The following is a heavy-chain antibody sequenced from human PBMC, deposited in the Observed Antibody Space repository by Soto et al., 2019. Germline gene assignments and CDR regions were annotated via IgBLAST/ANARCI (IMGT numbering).Heavy chain of an antibody. J-gene: IGHJ4*02. CDR2: INAGNGNT. Sequence: ASVKVSCKASGYTFTSYAMHWVRQAPGQRLEWMGWINAGNGNTKYSQKFQGRVTITRDTSASTAYMELSSLRSEDTAVYYCARDKNLKQQLVNFDYWGQGTLVTVSS. D-gene: IGHD6-13*01. CDR1: GYTFTSYA. V-gene: IGHV1-3*01. CDR3: ARDKNLKQQLVNFDY.